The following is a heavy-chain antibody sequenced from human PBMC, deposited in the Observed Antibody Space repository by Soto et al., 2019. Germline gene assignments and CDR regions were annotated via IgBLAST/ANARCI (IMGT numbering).Heavy chain of an antibody. CDR2: ISGSGGST. Sequence: GSLRLSCAASGFTFSSYAMSWVRQAPGKGLEWVSAISGSGGSTYYADSVKGRFTISRDNSKNTLYLQMNSLRAEDTAVYYCAKAQDIVVVVAARRSLFDYWGQGILVTVSS. J-gene: IGHJ4*02. CDR1: GFTFSSYA. V-gene: IGHV3-23*01. D-gene: IGHD2-15*01. CDR3: AKAQDIVVVVAARRSLFDY.